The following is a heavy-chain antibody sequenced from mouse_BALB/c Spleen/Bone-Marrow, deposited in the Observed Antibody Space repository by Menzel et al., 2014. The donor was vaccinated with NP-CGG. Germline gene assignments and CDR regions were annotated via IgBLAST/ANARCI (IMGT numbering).Heavy chain of an antibody. Sequence: EVKLVESGGGLVKPGGSLKLSCAASGFTFSSYAMSWVRQTPEKRLEWVATISSGGSYTYYPDSVKGRFTISRDNAKNTLYLQMSSLRSEGTAMYYCARGGGYDWYFDVWGAGTTVTVSS. CDR3: ARGGGYDWYFDV. CDR2: ISSGGSYT. D-gene: IGHD2-2*01. J-gene: IGHJ1*01. V-gene: IGHV5-9-1*01. CDR1: GFTFSSYA.